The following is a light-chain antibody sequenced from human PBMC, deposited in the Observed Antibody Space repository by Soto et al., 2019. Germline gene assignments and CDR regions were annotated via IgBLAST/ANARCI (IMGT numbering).Light chain of an antibody. CDR2: EVS. CDR3: SSYAGRNINYV. V-gene: IGLV2-8*01. Sequence: QSALTQPPSASGSPGQSVTISCTGTSSDVGGYNYVSWYQQHPGKAPKLMIYEVSKRPSGVPDRFSGSKSGNTASLTVSGLQAEDEADYYCSSYAGRNINYVFGTGTQVTVL. J-gene: IGLJ1*01. CDR1: SSDVGGYNY.